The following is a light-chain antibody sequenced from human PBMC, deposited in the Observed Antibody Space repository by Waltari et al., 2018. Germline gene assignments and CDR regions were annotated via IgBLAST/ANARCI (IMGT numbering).Light chain of an antibody. CDR2: KAS. CDR3: QHYKSYASWT. CDR1: QGIGRW. J-gene: IGKJ1*01. V-gene: IGKV1-5*03. Sequence: DIQMTHSPSTLSASVGDEVTLPCRASQGIGRWLAWYQQKPGKAPKFLIYKASSLESGVPARFSGSGSGTEFTLTISSLQPDDFATYYCQHYKSYASWTFGQGTKVEIK.